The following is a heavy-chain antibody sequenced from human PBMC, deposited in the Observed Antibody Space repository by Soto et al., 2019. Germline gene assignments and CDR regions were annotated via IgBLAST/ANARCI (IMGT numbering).Heavy chain of an antibody. CDR3: ATDVSRNWFDH. J-gene: IGHJ5*02. CDR1: GGSISSGGYY. V-gene: IGHV4-31*03. CDR2: IYYSGST. Sequence: QVQLQESGPGLVKPSQTLSLTCTVSGGSISSGGYYWSWIRQHPGKGLEWIGYIYYSGSTYYNPSLKSRVTLSVDTSKIPFSLKLSSVTAADTGVYYCATDVSRNWFDHWGQGTLVTVSS.